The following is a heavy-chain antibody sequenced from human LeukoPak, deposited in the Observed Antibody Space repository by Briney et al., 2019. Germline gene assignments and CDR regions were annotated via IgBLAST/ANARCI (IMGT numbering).Heavy chain of an antibody. D-gene: IGHD1-26*01. CDR2: IWYNGNNQ. V-gene: IGHV3-33*01. Sequence: PGGSLRLSCSASGFPFSSYGMHWVRQALGKGLEGVALIWYNGNNQYYADSVKGRFTISRDNSKNTLYLQMNSLRAEDSAVYFCARGVRAWELPTEGFDYWGQGTLVTVSS. CDR3: ARGVRAWELPTEGFDY. CDR1: GFPFSSYG. J-gene: IGHJ4*02.